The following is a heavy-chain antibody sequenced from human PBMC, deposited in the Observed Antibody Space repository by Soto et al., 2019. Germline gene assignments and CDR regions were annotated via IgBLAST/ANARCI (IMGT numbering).Heavy chain of an antibody. CDR2: IYYSGST. D-gene: IGHD4-4*01. CDR1: GGSISSGGYY. Sequence: QVQLQESGPGLVKPSQTLSLTCTVSGGSISSGGYYWSWIRQHPGKGLEWIGDIYYSGSTYYNPSLTSRVTISVHKTKNQFSLQLSSVTAAATAVYYFARLSNPWGNSLMASWGQGTLVTVSS. CDR3: ARLSNPWGNSLMAS. J-gene: IGHJ5*02. V-gene: IGHV4-31*03.